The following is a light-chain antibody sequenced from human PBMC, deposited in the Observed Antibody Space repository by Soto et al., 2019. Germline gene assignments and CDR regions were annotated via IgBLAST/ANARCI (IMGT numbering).Light chain of an antibody. V-gene: IGLV2-14*01. CDR3: SSYTSSITHV. CDR2: DVS. Sequence: QSVLTQPASVSGSPGQSITLSCTGTSSDVGGYNYVSWHQQHPGKAPKLLIYDVSSRPSGVSNRFSASKSGNTASLTISGLQDEDEPDYYCSSYTSSITHVFGTGTKVTVL. CDR1: SSDVGGYNY. J-gene: IGLJ1*01.